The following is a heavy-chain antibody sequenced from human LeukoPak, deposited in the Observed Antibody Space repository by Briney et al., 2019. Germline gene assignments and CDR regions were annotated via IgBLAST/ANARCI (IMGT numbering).Heavy chain of an antibody. CDR2: INPNSGDT. V-gene: IGHV1-2*04. Sequence: ASVKVSCKASGYTFTGYYIHWVRQAPGQGLEWMGWINPNSGDTNYAQQFQGWVTMTRDKSISTAYMELSRLRSDDTAVYYRARDLSASGYSGYDPLDYWGQGTLVTVSS. CDR3: ARDLSASGYSGYDPLDY. D-gene: IGHD5-12*01. J-gene: IGHJ4*02. CDR1: GYTFTGYY.